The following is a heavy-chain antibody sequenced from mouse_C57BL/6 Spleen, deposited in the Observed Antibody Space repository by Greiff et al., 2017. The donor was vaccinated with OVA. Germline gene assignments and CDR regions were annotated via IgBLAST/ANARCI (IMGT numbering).Heavy chain of an antibody. Sequence: QVQLKESGAELVKPGASVKISCKASGYAFSSYWMNWVKQRPGKGLEWIGQIYPGDGDTNYNGKFKGKATLTADKSSSTAYMQLSSLTSEDSAVYFCARGDYYGSSDAMDYWGQGTSVTVSS. V-gene: IGHV1-80*01. CDR1: GYAFSSYW. CDR2: IYPGDGDT. CDR3: ARGDYYGSSDAMDY. J-gene: IGHJ4*01. D-gene: IGHD1-1*01.